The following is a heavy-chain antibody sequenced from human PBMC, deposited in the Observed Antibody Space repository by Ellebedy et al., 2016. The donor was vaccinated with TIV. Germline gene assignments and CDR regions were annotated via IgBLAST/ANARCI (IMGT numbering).Heavy chain of an antibody. CDR1: GFTFSDYW. D-gene: IGHD6-19*01. Sequence: GGSLRLSCAASGFTFSDYWMSWVRQAQGKGLEWVANIKQDGSERYYVDSVKGRFAISRDNTKNSLYLQMNSLTDEDTAVYYCARDQWLGRAYYFDSWGQGTLVTVSS. CDR3: ARDQWLGRAYYFDS. V-gene: IGHV3-7*01. J-gene: IGHJ4*02. CDR2: IKQDGSER.